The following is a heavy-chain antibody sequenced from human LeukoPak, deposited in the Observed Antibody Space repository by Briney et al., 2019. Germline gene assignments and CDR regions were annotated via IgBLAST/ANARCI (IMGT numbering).Heavy chain of an antibody. CDR2: IYYSGST. CDR1: GGSLSSGDYY. V-gene: IGHV4-30-4*01. J-gene: IGHJ3*02. CDR3: ARGIFVPLPAADAFDI. Sequence: PSETLSLTCTVSGGSLSSGDYYWNWLRQPPGQGLEWIVYIYYSGSTYYNPSLTSRVTISVDTSKNKFSLKLSSVTAADTAVYYCARGIFVPLPAADAFDIWGQGTMVTVSS. D-gene: IGHD2-2*01.